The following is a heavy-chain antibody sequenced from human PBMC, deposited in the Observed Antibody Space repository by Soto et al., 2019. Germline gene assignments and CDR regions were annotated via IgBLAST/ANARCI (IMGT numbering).Heavy chain of an antibody. V-gene: IGHV1-8*01. Sequence: GASVKVSCKASGYTFTTYDIHWVRQATGQGLEWVGWMNPSTGNTGYAQHFLGRVTMTRDTSISTAYMELSSLRSEDTAVYYCASGRFGEWLLKYWGQGTLFTVSS. J-gene: IGHJ4*02. CDR2: MNPSTGNT. CDR1: GYTFTTYD. D-gene: IGHD3-3*01. CDR3: ASGRFGEWLLKY.